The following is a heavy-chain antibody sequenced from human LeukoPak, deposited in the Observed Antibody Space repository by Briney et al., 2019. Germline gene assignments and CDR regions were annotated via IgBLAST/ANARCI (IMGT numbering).Heavy chain of an antibody. V-gene: IGHV3-53*05. Sequence: PGGSLRLSCAASGFIVNTNYMTWVRQAPGRGLEWVSFIYADGNTYYADSVKGRFTISRDNSKNTLYLQMNSLRAEDTAVYYCAKDAQYYYDSSGYYYVGYFDYWGQGTLVTVSS. CDR2: IYADGNT. J-gene: IGHJ4*02. D-gene: IGHD3-22*01. CDR1: GFIVNTNY. CDR3: AKDAQYYYDSSGYYYVGYFDY.